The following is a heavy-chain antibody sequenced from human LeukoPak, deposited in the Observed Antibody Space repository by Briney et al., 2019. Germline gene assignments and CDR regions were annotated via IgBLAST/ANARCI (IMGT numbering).Heavy chain of an antibody. Sequence: SENLSLTCTVSGGSISSYYWSWIRQPPGKGLEWIGYIYYSGSTNYNPSLKSRVTISVHTSKNQFSLKLRSVTAADTAVYYCARETSQKGAHYMDVWGKGTTVTISS. D-gene: IGHD3-16*01. V-gene: IGHV4-59*01. CDR3: ARETSQKGAHYMDV. CDR2: IYYSGST. J-gene: IGHJ6*03. CDR1: GGSISSYY.